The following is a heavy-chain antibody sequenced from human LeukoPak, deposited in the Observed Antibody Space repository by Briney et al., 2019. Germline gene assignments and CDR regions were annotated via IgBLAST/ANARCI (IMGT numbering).Heavy chain of an antibody. Sequence: SVKVSCKASGGTFSSYAISWVRQAPGQGLEWMGGIIPILGTANYAQKFQGRVTITADESTSTAYMELSSLRSEDTAVYYCARDRDTIFGVVPDAFDIWGQGTMVTVSS. CDR2: IIPILGTA. V-gene: IGHV1-69*13. J-gene: IGHJ3*02. CDR1: GGTFSSYA. CDR3: ARDRDTIFGVVPDAFDI. D-gene: IGHD3-3*01.